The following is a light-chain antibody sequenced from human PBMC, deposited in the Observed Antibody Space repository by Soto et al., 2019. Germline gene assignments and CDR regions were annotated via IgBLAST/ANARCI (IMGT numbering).Light chain of an antibody. Sequence: ETVMTQSPGTLSVSPGESATLSCGTSQSVSSNLAWYQQKPGQTPRLLMYGASTRATGIPARFSGSGSGTEFTLTISSLQSEDFAVYYCQQYHKWPPFTFGGGTKVEIK. J-gene: IGKJ4*01. CDR3: QQYHKWPPFT. V-gene: IGKV3-15*01. CDR1: QSVSSN. CDR2: GAS.